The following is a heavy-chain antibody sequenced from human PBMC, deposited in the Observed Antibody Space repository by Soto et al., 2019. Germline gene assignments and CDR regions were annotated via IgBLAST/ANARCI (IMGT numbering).Heavy chain of an antibody. J-gene: IGHJ3*02. Sequence: GESLKISCKGSGYTFSNFWIGWVRQMPGKGLEWMGIIFPGDSYTNYSPSFQGHVTISADKSISTAYLQWSSLKASDTAMYYCALVATNHDAFDIWGQGTMVTVSS. CDR3: ALVATNHDAFDI. CDR1: GYTFSNFW. D-gene: IGHD5-12*01. V-gene: IGHV5-51*01. CDR2: IFPGDSYT.